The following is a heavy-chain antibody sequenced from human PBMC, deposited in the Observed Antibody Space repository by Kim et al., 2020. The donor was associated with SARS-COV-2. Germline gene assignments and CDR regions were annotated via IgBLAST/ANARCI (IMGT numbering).Heavy chain of an antibody. Sequence: GGSLRLSCAASGFTFSHYAMRWVRQAPGKGLEWVSYIGTTGSCKYYADSAKGRFTVSRDNAKNTVFLQMNSLRAEDTAVYFCAIVPVSSLVNRDWGQ. J-gene: IGHJ1*01. V-gene: IGHV3-48*01. D-gene: IGHD2-21*01. CDR3: AIVPVSSLVNRD. CDR2: IGTTGSCK. CDR1: GFTFSHYA.